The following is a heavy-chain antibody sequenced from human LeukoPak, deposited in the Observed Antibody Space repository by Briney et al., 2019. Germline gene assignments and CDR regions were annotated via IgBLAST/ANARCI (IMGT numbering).Heavy chain of an antibody. J-gene: IGHJ6*03. D-gene: IGHD2-15*01. Sequence: GESLKISCKGSGYSFTSYWIGWVRQMPGKGLEWMGIIYPGDSDNRYSPSFQGQVTISADKSISTAYLQWSSLKASDTAMYYCARIYCSGGSCYSRYYYMDVWGKGTTVTVSS. V-gene: IGHV5-51*01. CDR1: GYSFTSYW. CDR3: ARIYCSGGSCYSRYYYMDV. CDR2: IYPGDSDN.